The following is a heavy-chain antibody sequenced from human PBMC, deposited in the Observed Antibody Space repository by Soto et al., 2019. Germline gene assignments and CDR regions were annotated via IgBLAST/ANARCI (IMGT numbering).Heavy chain of an antibody. CDR3: ARGGGRVGIAAAGMMFY. CDR1: GGSFSGYY. J-gene: IGHJ4*02. D-gene: IGHD6-13*01. CDR2: INHSGST. V-gene: IGHV4-34*01. Sequence: QVQLQQWGAGLLKPSETLSLTCAVYGGSFSGYYWSWIRQPPGKGLEWIGEINHSGSTNYNPSLKSRVTISVDTSKNQFSLKLSSVTAADTAVYYCARGGGRVGIAAAGMMFYWGQGTLVTVSS.